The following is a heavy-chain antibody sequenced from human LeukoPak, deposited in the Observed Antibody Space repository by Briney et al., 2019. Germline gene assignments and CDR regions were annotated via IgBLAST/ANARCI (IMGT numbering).Heavy chain of an antibody. J-gene: IGHJ6*02. CDR3: ARIEQKPRAVCGMDV. CDR2: ITGSSSTI. D-gene: IGHD6-13*01. V-gene: IGHV3-48*02. CDR1: GFTFTSYT. Sequence: PGGSLRLSCAACGFTFTSYTMNCVRQAPGKGLEWVSYITGSSSTIYYADSVKGRFTISRDNAKTSLYLQMNSLRDEDTAVYYCARIEQKPRAVCGMDVWGQGTTVTVSS.